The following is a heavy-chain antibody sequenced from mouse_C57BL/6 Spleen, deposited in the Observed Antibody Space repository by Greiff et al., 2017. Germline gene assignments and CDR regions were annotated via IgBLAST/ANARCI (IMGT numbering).Heavy chain of an antibody. CDR2: IYPSDSET. J-gene: IGHJ2*01. D-gene: IGHD2-10*02. V-gene: IGHV1-61*01. Sequence: VQLQQPGAELVRPGSSVKLSCKASGYTFTSYWMDWVKQRPGQGLEWIGNIYPSDSETHYNQKFKDKATLTVDKSSSTAYMQLSSLTSEDSAVYYCASIGYGNYVDDWGQGTTLTVSS. CDR3: ASIGYGNYVDD. CDR1: GYTFTSYW.